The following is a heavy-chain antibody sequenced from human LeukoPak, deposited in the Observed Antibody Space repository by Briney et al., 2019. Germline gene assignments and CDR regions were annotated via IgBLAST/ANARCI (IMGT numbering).Heavy chain of an antibody. J-gene: IGHJ4*02. V-gene: IGHV1-69*05. D-gene: IGHD3-22*01. CDR3: ASIYYDSSGYYYGYFDY. CDR1: GGTFSSYA. CDR2: IIPIFGTA. Sequence: SVKVSCKASGGTFSSYAISWVRQAPGQGLEWMGGIIPIFGTANYAQKFQGRVTITTDESTSTAYMELSSLRSEDSAVYYCASIYYDSSGYYYGYFDYWGQGTLVTVSS.